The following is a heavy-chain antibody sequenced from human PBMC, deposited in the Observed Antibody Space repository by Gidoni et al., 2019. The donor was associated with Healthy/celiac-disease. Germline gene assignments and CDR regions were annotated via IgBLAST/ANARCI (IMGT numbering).Heavy chain of an antibody. CDR1: GFTFDDYA. V-gene: IGHV3-9*01. CDR2: ISWSSLRL. CDR3: AKGVGYCSSTSCHNYFDY. Sequence: EVQLVESGGGLVQPGRSLRLSCAASGFTFDDYAMHWVRQAPGKGLEWVSGISWSSLRLGYADSVRGRFTISRDNAKNSVYLQMNSLRAEDTALYYCAKGVGYCSSTSCHNYFDYWGQGTLVTVSS. J-gene: IGHJ4*02. D-gene: IGHD2-2*01.